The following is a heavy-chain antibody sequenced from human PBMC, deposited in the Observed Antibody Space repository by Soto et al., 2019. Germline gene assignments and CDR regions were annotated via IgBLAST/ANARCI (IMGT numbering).Heavy chain of an antibody. J-gene: IGHJ5*02. V-gene: IGHV4-59*01. CDR1: GGSISSYY. Sequence: PSETLSLTCTVSGGSISSYYWSWIRQPPGKGLEWIGYIYYSGSTNYNPSLKSRVTISVDTSKNQFSLKLSSVTAADTAVYYCAREGGINTCFAPGGQGTLVTVSS. CDR2: IYYSGST. CDR3: AREGGINTCFAP. D-gene: IGHD3-16*02.